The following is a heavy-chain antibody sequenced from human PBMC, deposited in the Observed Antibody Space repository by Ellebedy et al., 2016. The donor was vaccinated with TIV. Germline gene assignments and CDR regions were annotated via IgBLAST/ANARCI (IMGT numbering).Heavy chain of an antibody. V-gene: IGHV4-31*03. CDR1: GDSINSGGYY. D-gene: IGHD4-17*01. CDR2: VDYIGRT. CDR3: ARDQNDYGYDAFDI. J-gene: IGHJ3*02. Sequence: SETLSLTXTVSGDSINSGGYYWNWIRQHPVKGLEWIGYVDYIGRTYYNPSLKSRVTMSVDTSKTQFSLKLSSMTAADTAVYYCARDQNDYGYDAFDIWGQGTLVTVSS.